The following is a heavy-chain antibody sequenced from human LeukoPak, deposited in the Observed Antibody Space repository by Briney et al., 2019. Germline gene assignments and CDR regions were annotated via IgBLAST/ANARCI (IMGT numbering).Heavy chain of an antibody. V-gene: IGHV1-46*01. CDR1: RYTFSSYY. J-gene: IGHJ6*03. Sequence: ASVKVSCKASRYTFSSYYMQWVRQAPGQGLEWMGIINPSVGSTMYAQKLQGRVTMTTDTSTSTAYMELRSLRSDDTAVYYCARGPIIDIVVIPAAADYYHMDVWGKGTTVTVSS. CDR3: ARGPIIDIVVIPAAADYYHMDV. CDR2: INPSVGST. D-gene: IGHD2-2*01.